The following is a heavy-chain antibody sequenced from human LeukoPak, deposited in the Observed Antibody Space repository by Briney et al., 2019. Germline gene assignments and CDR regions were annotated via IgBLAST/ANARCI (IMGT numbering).Heavy chain of an antibody. CDR3: ARGLGLLWFGELLYAFDY. CDR2: ISAYNGNT. Sequence: ASVNVSCTASGYTFTSYGISWVRQAPGQGLEWMGWISAYNGNTNYAQKLQGRVTMTTDTSTSTAYMELRSLRSDDTAVYYCARGLGLLWFGELLYAFDYWGQGTLVTVSS. D-gene: IGHD3-10*01. CDR1: GYTFTSYG. J-gene: IGHJ4*02. V-gene: IGHV1-18*01.